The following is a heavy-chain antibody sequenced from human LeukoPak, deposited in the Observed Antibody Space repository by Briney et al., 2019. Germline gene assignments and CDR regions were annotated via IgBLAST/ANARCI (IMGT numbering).Heavy chain of an antibody. CDR2: ISSSSSYI. V-gene: IGHV3-21*01. J-gene: IGHJ4*02. Sequence: GGSLRLSCAASGFTFSSYSMNWVRQAPGKGLEWVSSISSSSSYIYYADSVKGRFTISRDNAKNSLYLQMNSQRAEDTAVYYCARDRSLRLFDYWGQGTLVTVSS. D-gene: IGHD3-10*01. CDR1: GFTFSSYS. CDR3: ARDRSLRLFDY.